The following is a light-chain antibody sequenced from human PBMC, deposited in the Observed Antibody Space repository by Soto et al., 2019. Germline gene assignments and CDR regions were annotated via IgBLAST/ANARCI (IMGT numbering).Light chain of an antibody. CDR2: GAS. CDR1: QSVSNNY. Sequence: EIVLTQSPGTLSLSPGERATLSCRASQSVSNNYLAWYQQKPGQAPRLLIYGASSRATGIPDRFSGSGSGTDFTVTITRLEPEDFAVYYCQQYGSSPPTFGQGTKVDIK. CDR3: QQYGSSPPT. V-gene: IGKV3-20*01. J-gene: IGKJ1*01.